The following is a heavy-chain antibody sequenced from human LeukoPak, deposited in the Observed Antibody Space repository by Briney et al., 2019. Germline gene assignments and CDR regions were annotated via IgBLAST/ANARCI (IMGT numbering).Heavy chain of an antibody. J-gene: IGHJ3*02. CDR3: AKTLGSGGFFFAFDI. Sequence: GESLRLSCAASGFTVSRNYMSWVRQAPGKGLEWVSGTSAGDGSRHYADSVKGRFTISRDNFKNTLYLQMNSLRAEDTAVYYCAKTLGSGGFFFAFDIWGQGTMVTVSS. CDR1: GFTVSRNY. V-gene: IGHV3-23*01. CDR2: TSAGDGSR. D-gene: IGHD2-15*01.